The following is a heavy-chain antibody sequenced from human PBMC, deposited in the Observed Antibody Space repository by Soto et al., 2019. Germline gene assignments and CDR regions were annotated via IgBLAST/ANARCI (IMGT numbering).Heavy chain of an antibody. CDR2: IYYSGST. V-gene: IGHV4-59*01. Sequence: PSWSMDLTCTVSGGSISLYFWGGFRQHPGKGLEWIGYIYYSGSTNYDPSLKSRVTISVDTSKNQLSLKLTSMTAADTAVYYGARDSLPGFTPYFGLLGQRTLVTVSS. CDR1: GGSISLYF. J-gene: IGHJ5*02. CDR3: ARDSLPGFTPYFGL. D-gene: IGHD2-15*01.